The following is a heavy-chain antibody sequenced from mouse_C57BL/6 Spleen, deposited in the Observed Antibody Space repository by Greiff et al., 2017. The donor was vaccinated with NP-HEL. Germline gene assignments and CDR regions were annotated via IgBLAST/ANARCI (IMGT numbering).Heavy chain of an antibody. D-gene: IGHD2-3*01. CDR2: IWSDGST. CDR1: GFSLTSYG. V-gene: IGHV2-6-1*01. Sequence: QVQLKESGPGLVAPSQSLSITCTVSGFSLTSYGVHWVRQPPGKGLEWLVVIWSDGSTTYNSALKSRLSISKDNSKSQVFLKMNSLQTDDTAMYYCARHDPDGYYAFDYWGQGTTLTVSS. CDR3: ARHDPDGYYAFDY. J-gene: IGHJ2*01.